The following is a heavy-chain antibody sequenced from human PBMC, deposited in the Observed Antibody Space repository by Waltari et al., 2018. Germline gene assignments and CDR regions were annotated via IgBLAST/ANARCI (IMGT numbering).Heavy chain of an antibody. CDR2: IKGDGSSP. J-gene: IGHJ4*02. CDR1: GFTLTSYW. Sequence: EVQLVESGGGLVQPGGSLRLSCAASGFTLTSYWMYWVRQAPGKGPVWVSRIKGDGSSPTYVDSVKGRFTISTDSAQNTMYLQMNSLRVDDTAVYYCARDHTYRIDYWGQGTPVTVSS. CDR3: ARDHTYRIDY. V-gene: IGHV3-74*01.